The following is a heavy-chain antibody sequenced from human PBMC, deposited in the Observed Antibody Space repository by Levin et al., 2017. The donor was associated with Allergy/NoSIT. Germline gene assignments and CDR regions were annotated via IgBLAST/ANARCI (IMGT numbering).Heavy chain of an antibody. CDR1: GFTFSGYW. Sequence: QAGGSLRLSCVASGFTFSGYWMSWVRQAPGKGLEWVASVKEDGSFTSYVDSVKGRFTISRDNAENSLYLQMGSLRAEDTAVYYCSRCEDYWGQGTPVTVSS. V-gene: IGHV3-7*01. J-gene: IGHJ4*02. CDR2: VKEDGSFT. CDR3: SRCEDY.